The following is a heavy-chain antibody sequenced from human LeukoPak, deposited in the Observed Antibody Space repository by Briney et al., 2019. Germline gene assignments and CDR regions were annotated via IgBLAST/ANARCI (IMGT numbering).Heavy chain of an antibody. J-gene: IGHJ4*02. CDR2: IKPDSGDT. CDR1: GYSFSDYY. V-gene: IGHV1-2*02. D-gene: IGHD2-2*01. Sequence: GASVKVSCKTFGYSFSDYYMHWVRQAPGQGLEWMGWIKPDSGDTNYALRLQGRVTMTRDTSINTAYMDLTSLNSDDTAIYYCARGPDEYCSTRDCSSFDYWGQGTLVTVSS. CDR3: ARGPDEYCSTRDCSSFDY.